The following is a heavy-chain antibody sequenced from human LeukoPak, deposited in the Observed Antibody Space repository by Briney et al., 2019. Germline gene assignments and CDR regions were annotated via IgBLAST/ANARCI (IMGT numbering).Heavy chain of an antibody. CDR2: ISSSSSYI. D-gene: IGHD5-12*01. J-gene: IGHJ3*02. CDR1: GFTFSSYS. Sequence: GGSLRLSCAASGFTFSSYSMNWVRQAPGKGLEWVSSISSSSSYIYYADSVKGRFTISRDNAKNSLYLQMNSLRAEDTAVYYCARGLGLRRDAFDIWGQGTMVTVSS. CDR3: ARGLGLRRDAFDI. V-gene: IGHV3-21*01.